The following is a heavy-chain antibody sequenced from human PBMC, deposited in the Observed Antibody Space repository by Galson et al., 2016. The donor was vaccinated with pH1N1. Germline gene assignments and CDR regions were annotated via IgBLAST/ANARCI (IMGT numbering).Heavy chain of an antibody. CDR3: VRKNYGDAFDI. D-gene: IGHD3-10*01. Sequence: SLRLSCAASGFTFNEYGMNWVRQAPGKGLEWVSGVIWDGGSPGCADSVKGRFTISRDNAKKSLYLQLNSLRAEDTAVYYCVRKNYGDAFDIWGRGTMVTVSS. J-gene: IGHJ3*02. CDR1: GFTFNEYG. CDR2: VIWDGGSP. V-gene: IGHV3-20*04.